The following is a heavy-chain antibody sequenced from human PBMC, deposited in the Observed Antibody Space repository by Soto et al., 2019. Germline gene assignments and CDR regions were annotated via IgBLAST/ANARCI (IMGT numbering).Heavy chain of an antibody. D-gene: IGHD4-17*01. CDR2: IDPSDSYT. CDR3: ARTPDYGGKDPLD. J-gene: IGHJ4*02. V-gene: IGHV5-10-1*01. Sequence: PGESLKISCKGSGYSFTSYWISWVRQMPGKRLEWMGRIDPSDSYTNYSPSFQGHVTISADKSISTAYLQWRRLKASDTAMYYCARTPDYGGKDPLDWGQGTLVTVCS. CDR1: GYSFTSYW.